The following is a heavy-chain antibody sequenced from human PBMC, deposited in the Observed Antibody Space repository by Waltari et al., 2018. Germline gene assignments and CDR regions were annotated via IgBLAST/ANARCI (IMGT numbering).Heavy chain of an antibody. Sequence: QVQLVESGGGVVQPGGSLRLSCAASGFTFSSYGMHWVRQAPGKGLEWVAFIRYDGSNKYYADSVKGRFTISRDNSKNTLYLQMNSLRAEDTAVYYCAKDGYSSSSPFDYWGQGTLVTVSS. CDR3: AKDGYSSSSPFDY. CDR1: GFTFSSYG. J-gene: IGHJ4*02. CDR2: IRYDGSNK. V-gene: IGHV3-30*02. D-gene: IGHD6-13*01.